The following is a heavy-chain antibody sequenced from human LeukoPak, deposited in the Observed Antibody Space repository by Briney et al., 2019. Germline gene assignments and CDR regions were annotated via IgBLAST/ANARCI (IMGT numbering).Heavy chain of an antibody. Sequence: GGSLRLSCAASGFTFSSYSLNWVRQAPGKGLEWVSYISSSSRSIYYADSVKGRFTISRDNAKNTLYLQMNSLRAEDTAVYYCARTYTGYFDYWGQGTLVTVSS. CDR2: ISSSSRSI. CDR3: ARTYTGYFDY. J-gene: IGHJ4*02. CDR1: GFTFSSYS. V-gene: IGHV3-48*01. D-gene: IGHD3-16*01.